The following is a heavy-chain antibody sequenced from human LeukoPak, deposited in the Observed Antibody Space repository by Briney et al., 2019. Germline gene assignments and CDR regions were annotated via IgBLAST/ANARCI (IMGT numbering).Heavy chain of an antibody. D-gene: IGHD3-10*01. CDR1: GFTFSSYW. J-gene: IGHJ4*02. Sequence: GGSLRLSCGASGFTFSSYWMHWVRQAPGKGLVWISRINSDGSTTSYADSVKGRFTISRDNAKNTLYLQMNSLRAEDTAVYYCARGNYYGQDYWGQGTLVTVSS. V-gene: IGHV3-74*01. CDR3: ARGNYYGQDY. CDR2: INSDGSTT.